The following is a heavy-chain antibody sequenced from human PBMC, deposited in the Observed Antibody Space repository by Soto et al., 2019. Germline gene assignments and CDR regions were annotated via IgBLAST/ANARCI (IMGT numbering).Heavy chain of an antibody. V-gene: IGHV3-30-3*01. CDR3: ARTERKGNYGLPTYYYYSMYV. CDR2: ISYDGSNK. CDR1: GFTFSSYA. Sequence: QVQLVESGGGVVQPGRSLRLSCAASGFTFSSYAMHWVRQAPGKGLEWGAVISYDGSNKYYADSVKSRFTISRDNSKNTMYLQRNSLRAEDTAVYYCARTERKGNYGLPTYYYYSMYVWGTGTTVTVSS. D-gene: IGHD1-7*01. J-gene: IGHJ6*04.